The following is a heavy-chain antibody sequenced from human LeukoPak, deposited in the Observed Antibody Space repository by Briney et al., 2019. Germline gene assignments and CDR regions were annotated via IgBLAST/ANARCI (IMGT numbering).Heavy chain of an antibody. CDR1: GFTFSSYA. J-gene: IGHJ4*02. D-gene: IGHD3-3*01. CDR2: ISGSGGST. CDR3: AKRETYYDFWSGYYLDY. V-gene: IGHV3-23*01. Sequence: GGSLRLSRAASGFTFSSYAMSWVRQAPGKGLEWVSAISGSGGSTYYADSVKGRFTISRDNSKNTLYLQMNSLRAEDTAVYYCAKRETYYDFWSGYYLDYWGQGTLVTVSS.